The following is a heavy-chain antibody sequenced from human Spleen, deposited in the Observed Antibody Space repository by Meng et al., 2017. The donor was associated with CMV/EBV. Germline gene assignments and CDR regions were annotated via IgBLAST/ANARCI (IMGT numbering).Heavy chain of an antibody. D-gene: IGHD2-2*01. CDR2: INPNSGGT. CDR3: ARGYCSSTSCYSGYVDY. V-gene: IGHV1-2*02. J-gene: IGHJ4*02. CDR1: GYTFTGYY. Sequence: ASVKVSCKASGYTFTGYYMHWVRQALGQGLEWMGWINPNSGGTNYAQKFQGRVTMTRDTSISTAYMELSRLRSDDTAVYYCARGYCSSTSCYSGYVDYWGQGTLVTVSS.